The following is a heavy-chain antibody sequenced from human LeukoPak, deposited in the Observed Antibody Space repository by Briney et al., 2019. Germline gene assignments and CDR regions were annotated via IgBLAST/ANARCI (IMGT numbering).Heavy chain of an antibody. J-gene: IGHJ1*01. D-gene: IGHD6-19*01. CDR2: IFGGGST. V-gene: IGHV3-53*05. CDR1: GLTVSSNH. Sequence: GGSLRLSCAASGLTVSSNHMSWVRQAPGKGLECVSVIFGGGSTYYADSVKGRFTISRDNSKNTLYLQMNSLRPEDTAVYYCAKDRSSGWYSFQHWGQGTLVSVPS. CDR3: AKDRSSGWYSFQH.